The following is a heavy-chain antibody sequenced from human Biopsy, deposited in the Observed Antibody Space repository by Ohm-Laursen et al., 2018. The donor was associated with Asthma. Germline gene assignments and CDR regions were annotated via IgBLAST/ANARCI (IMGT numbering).Heavy chain of an antibody. CDR2: IIPIFGTA. D-gene: IGHD1-7*01. J-gene: IGHJ6*02. V-gene: IGHV1-69*01. CDR3: ARDPHNSYLASLRTKFNYYYYGMDV. Sequence: SSVKVSCKASGGTFSSYAISWVRQVPGQGLEWMGGIIPIFGTANYAQKFQGRVTITADESTSTAYMELSSLRSEDTAVYYCARDPHNSYLASLRTKFNYYYYGMDVWGQGTTVTVSS. CDR1: GGTFSSYA.